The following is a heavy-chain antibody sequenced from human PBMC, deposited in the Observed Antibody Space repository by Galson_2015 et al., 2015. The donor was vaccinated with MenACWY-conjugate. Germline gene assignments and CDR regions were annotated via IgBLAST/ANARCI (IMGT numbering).Heavy chain of an antibody. D-gene: IGHD3-9*01. CDR1: GFTFSSYG. J-gene: IGHJ4*02. CDR3: ARSVNSDILTGSDYFNS. CDR2: IRYDGSNK. V-gene: IGHV3-30*02. Sequence: SLRLSCAASGFTFSSYGMHWVRQAPGKGLEWVAFIRYDGSNKYYADSVKGRFTISRDNSKNTLYLQVNSLRAEDTAVYYCARSVNSDILTGSDYFNSWGQGTLATVSS.